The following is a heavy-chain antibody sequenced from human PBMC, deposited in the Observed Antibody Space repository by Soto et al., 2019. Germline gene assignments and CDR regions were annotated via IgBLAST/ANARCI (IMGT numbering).Heavy chain of an antibody. V-gene: IGHV4-39*01. Sequence: QLQLQESGPGLVKPSETLSLTCTVSGGSISSSSYYWGWIRQPPGKGLEWIGSIYYSGSTYYNPSLKSRFTISVDTSKTQFSLKLSSVTAAHTAVYYCASEIMVRGVRFFDYWGQGSLVTVSS. J-gene: IGHJ4*02. CDR1: GGSISSSSYY. D-gene: IGHD3-10*01. CDR3: ASEIMVRGVRFFDY. CDR2: IYYSGST.